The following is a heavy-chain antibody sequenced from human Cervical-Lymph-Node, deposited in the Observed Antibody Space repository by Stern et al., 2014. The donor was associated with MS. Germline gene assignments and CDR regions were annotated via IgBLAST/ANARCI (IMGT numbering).Heavy chain of an antibody. J-gene: IGHJ4*02. V-gene: IGHV5-51*01. Sequence: VQLVQSGAEVKKSGESLKISCKGSGYSFTTHWIAWVRQTPGKGLEGMGIVYPGDSYTTYSPSFQGQVTISADKSINTAYLHWSSLKASDTAMYYCARHPYSGDFSYGGGFDYWGQGTLVTVSS. D-gene: IGHD1-26*01. CDR3: ARHPYSGDFSYGGGFDY. CDR1: GYSFTTHW. CDR2: VYPGDSYT.